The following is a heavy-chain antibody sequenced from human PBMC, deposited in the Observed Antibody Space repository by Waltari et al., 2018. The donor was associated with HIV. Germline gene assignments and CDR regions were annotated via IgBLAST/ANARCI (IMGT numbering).Heavy chain of an antibody. CDR1: GGDFSDYG. V-gene: IGHV1-69*01. CDR3: ARGTFYDDEVGAHRYRPFDA. CDR2: CIPYFGFA. D-gene: IGHD3-16*01. Sequence: QVRLVQSGPEVKRTGSSVRVSCKSSGGDFSDYGISWLRQAPGQGLQWMGGCIPYFGFANTAETLLARVSIEADESKNTVYLELRSLTVQDSATYFCARGTFYDDEVGAHRYRPFDAWGQGTPVSVSS. J-gene: IGHJ4*02.